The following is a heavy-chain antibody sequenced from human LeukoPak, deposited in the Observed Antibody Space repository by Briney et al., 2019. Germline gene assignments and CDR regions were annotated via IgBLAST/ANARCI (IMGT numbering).Heavy chain of an antibody. J-gene: IGHJ3*02. CDR3: ARDLYDILTGPKLGAFDI. D-gene: IGHD3-9*01. V-gene: IGHV3-30-3*01. CDR1: GFTFSSYA. Sequence: GGSLRLSCAASGFTFSSYAMHWVRQAPGKGLEWVAVISYDGSNKYYADSVKGRFTISRDNSKNTLYLQMNSLRAEDTAVYYCARDLYDILTGPKLGAFDIWGQGTMVTVSS. CDR2: ISYDGSNK.